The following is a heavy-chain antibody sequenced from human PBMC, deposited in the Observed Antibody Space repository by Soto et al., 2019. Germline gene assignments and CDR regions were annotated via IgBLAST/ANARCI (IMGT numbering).Heavy chain of an antibody. J-gene: IGHJ4*02. D-gene: IGHD2-2*01. V-gene: IGHV4-39*01. Sequence: QLQLQESGPGVVKPSETLSLTCTVSGGSISSVDYYWGWIRQPPGKGLEWIGNFFYASGNTYYNSSLKSRVTIFVDTSKNQFSLNVTSVTATDTGVYYCARHQRRKRPAAAIDYWGQGTLVTVSS. CDR3: ARHQRRKRPAAAIDY. CDR1: GGSISSVDYY. CDR2: FFYASGNT.